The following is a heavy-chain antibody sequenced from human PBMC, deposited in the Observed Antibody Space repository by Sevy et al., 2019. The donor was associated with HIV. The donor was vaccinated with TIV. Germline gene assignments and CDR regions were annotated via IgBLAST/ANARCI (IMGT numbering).Heavy chain of an antibody. V-gene: IGHV3-49*04. Sequence: GGSLSLSCTASGFTFGDYCMSWVRQAPGKGLEWVAFLKSDVYGGTVDHAASVRGRFVISRDDSKTIAYLQMNDLKTEDTGVYYCTRWKAAQSIFDYWGQGALVTVSS. CDR3: TRWKAAQSIFDY. CDR1: GFTFGDYC. CDR2: LKSDVYGGTV. D-gene: IGHD6-13*01. J-gene: IGHJ4*02.